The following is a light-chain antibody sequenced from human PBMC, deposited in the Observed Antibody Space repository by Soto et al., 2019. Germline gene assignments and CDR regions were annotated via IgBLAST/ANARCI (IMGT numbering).Light chain of an antibody. V-gene: IGLV2-14*01. CDR2: AVS. CDR1: ASDVGGYNY. Sequence: QSVLTQPASVSGSPGQSITISCTGTASDVGGYNYVSWYQQHPGKAPKLMIHAVSNRPSGISSRFSGSKSGNTASLTISGLQSEDEADYFCCSYTNSNTWVFGGGTKLTVL. CDR3: CSYTNSNTWV. J-gene: IGLJ3*02.